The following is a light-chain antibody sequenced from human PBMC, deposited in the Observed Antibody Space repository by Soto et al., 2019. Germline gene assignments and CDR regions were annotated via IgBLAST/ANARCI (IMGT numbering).Light chain of an antibody. V-gene: IGKV1-5*01. J-gene: IGKJ1*01. CDR1: QSISSW. Sequence: DIQMTQSPSTLSASVGDRVTITCRASQSISSWLAWYQQKPGTAPKLLIYDASSLQSGVPSRFSGSGSGTEFPLTLSRLQPDDFATYYCQQYNSYPTYGQGTKVEIK. CDR2: DAS. CDR3: QQYNSYPT.